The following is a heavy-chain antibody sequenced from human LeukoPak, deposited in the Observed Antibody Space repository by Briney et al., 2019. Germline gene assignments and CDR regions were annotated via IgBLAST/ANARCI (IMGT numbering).Heavy chain of an antibody. J-gene: IGHJ3*02. CDR2: IYPGDSGT. V-gene: IGHV5-51*01. Sequence: GESLKISCKGSGYSFTSYWIGWVRQMPGKGLEWMGIIYPGDSGTRYSPSFQGQVTIPADKSISTAYLQWSSLKASDAAMYYCASPSFPGYSSSWGAFDIWGQGTMVTVSS. D-gene: IGHD6-13*01. CDR3: ASPSFPGYSSSWGAFDI. CDR1: GYSFTSYW.